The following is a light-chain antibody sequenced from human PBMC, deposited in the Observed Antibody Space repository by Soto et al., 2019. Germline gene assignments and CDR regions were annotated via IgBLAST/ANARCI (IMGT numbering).Light chain of an antibody. CDR2: GAS. J-gene: IGKJ2*01. CDR3: QQYHNWPPQYT. CDR1: QTVASN. Sequence: EIVMTQSPATLSVSPGERATLSCRASQTVASNLAWYQQKPGQAPRLLIHGASSRATGVPARFSGSASGTEYTLIISGLQSEDFAVYYCQQYHNWPPQYTFGQGTKLQIK. V-gene: IGKV3-15*01.